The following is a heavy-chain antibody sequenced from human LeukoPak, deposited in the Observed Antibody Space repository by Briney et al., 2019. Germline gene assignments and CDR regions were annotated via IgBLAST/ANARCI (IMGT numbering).Heavy chain of an antibody. Sequence: PGGSLRLSCVASGFTFSSYAMSWVRQAPGKGLEWVSAISGSGGSTYYADSVKGRFTISRDNSKSTLYLQMNSLRAEDTAIYYCAKDAGGTSYYPFDYWGQGTPVTVSS. CDR2: ISGSGGST. J-gene: IGHJ4*02. CDR3: AKDAGGTSYYPFDY. V-gene: IGHV3-23*01. CDR1: GFTFSSYA. D-gene: IGHD3-9*01.